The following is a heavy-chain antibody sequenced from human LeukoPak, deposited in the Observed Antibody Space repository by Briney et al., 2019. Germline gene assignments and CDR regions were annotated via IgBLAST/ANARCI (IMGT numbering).Heavy chain of an antibody. V-gene: IGHV3-66*02. CDR1: GFTVSSNY. Sequence: GGSLRLSCAASGFTVSSNYMSWVRQAPGKGLEWVSVIYSGGNTYYADSVKGRFTISRDNSKNTLYLQMNSLRAEDTAVYYCARGVRYFDWLLPPLDDWGQGTLVTVSS. CDR3: ARGVRYFDWLLPPLDD. CDR2: IYSGGNT. J-gene: IGHJ4*02. D-gene: IGHD3-9*01.